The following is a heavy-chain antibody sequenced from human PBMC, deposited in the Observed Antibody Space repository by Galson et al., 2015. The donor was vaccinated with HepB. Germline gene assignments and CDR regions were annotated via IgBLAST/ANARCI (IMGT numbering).Heavy chain of an antibody. Sequence: SVKVSCKASGGTFSSYAISWVRQAPGQGLEWMGGIIPIFGTANYAQKFQGRVTITADESTSTAYMELSSLRSEDTAVYYCARSPVPWGYFDYWGQGTLVTVSS. CDR2: IIPIFGTA. CDR1: GGTFSSYA. J-gene: IGHJ4*02. D-gene: IGHD3-16*01. CDR3: ARSPVPWGYFDY. V-gene: IGHV1-69*13.